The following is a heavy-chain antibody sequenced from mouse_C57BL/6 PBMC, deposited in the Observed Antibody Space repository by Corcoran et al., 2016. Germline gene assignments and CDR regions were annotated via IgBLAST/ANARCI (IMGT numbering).Heavy chain of an antibody. CDR1: GYTFTSYG. J-gene: IGHJ3*01. D-gene: IGHD1-1*01. CDR3: VITTVVDSNWDVFAY. V-gene: IGHV1-81*01. CDR2: IYPRSGNT. Sequence: QVQLQQSGAELARPGASVKLSCKASGYTFTSYGISWVKQRTGQGLEWIGEIYPRSGNTYYNEKFKGKATLTADKSSSTAYMELRSLTSEDSAVYFCVITTVVDSNWDVFAYWGQGTLVTVSA.